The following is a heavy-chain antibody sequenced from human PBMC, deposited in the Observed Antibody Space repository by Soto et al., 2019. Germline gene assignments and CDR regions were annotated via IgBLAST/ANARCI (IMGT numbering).Heavy chain of an antibody. Sequence: GGSLRLSCVASKIAFNTYGMSWVRQAPGKELEWVSTISGSGGSTFYADSVKGRFTISRDNSKNTLYLQMNSLRAEDTAVYFCASSGAGTGLSLFVNWGQGTLVTSPQ. V-gene: IGHV3-23*01. CDR3: ASSGAGTGLSLFVN. J-gene: IGHJ4*02. CDR2: ISGSGGST. CDR1: KIAFNTYG. D-gene: IGHD3-9*01.